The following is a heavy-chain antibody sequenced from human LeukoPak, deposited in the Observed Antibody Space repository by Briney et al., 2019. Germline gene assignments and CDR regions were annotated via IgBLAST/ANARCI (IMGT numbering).Heavy chain of an antibody. V-gene: IGHV7-4-1*02. CDR2: ISTNTGNP. CDR1: GYTFTSYA. Sequence: ASVKVSCKSSGYTFTSYAMNWVRQAPGQGLEWMGWISTNTGNPTYAQGFTGRFVFSLDTSVSTAYPQISSLEAEDTAFYYCTRDQRQISFDYWGQGTLVTVSS. CDR3: TRDQRQISFDY. D-gene: IGHD3-3*01. J-gene: IGHJ4*02.